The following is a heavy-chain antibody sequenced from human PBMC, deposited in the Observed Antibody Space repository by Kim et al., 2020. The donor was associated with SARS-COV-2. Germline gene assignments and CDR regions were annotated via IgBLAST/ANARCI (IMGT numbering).Heavy chain of an antibody. CDR1: GYTFTSYY. D-gene: IGHD3-10*01. Sequence: ASVKVSCKASGYTFTSYYMHWVRQAPGQGLEWMGIINPSGGSTSYAQKFQGRVTMTRDTSTSTVYMELSSLRSEDTAVYYCAREGIWFGELGYGMDVWGQGTTVTVSS. CDR2: INPSGGST. CDR3: AREGIWFGELGYGMDV. J-gene: IGHJ6*02. V-gene: IGHV1-46*01.